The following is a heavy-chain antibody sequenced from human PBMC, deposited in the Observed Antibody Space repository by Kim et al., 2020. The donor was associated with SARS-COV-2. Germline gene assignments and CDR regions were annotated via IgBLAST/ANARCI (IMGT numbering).Heavy chain of an antibody. CDR1: GDSVSSNNAA. J-gene: IGHJ5*02. CDR3: ARGSPRYPQEINRFDP. Sequence: SQTLSLTCAISGDSVSSNNAAWNWIRKTPSRGLEWLGRTYYRSKWYNDYAVSVKSRIIINPDTSKNQFSLQLNSVTPDDTAVYYCARGSPRYPQEINRFDPWGQGTLVTVSS. V-gene: IGHV6-1*01. CDR2: TYYRSKWYN. D-gene: IGHD1-1*01.